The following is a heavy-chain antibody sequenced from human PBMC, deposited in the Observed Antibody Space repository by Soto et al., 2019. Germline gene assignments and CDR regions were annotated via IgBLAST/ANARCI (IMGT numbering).Heavy chain of an antibody. Sequence: SETLSLTCAVCGGCVSGYDWSGIRQPPGKGLEWIGYINYSGSTYYNPSLKSRVTMSVDTSKNQFSLKLSSVTAVDTAVYYCAGVNYYYYYMDVWGKGTTVTVSS. CDR1: GGCVSGYD. D-gene: IGHD6-13*01. J-gene: IGHJ6*03. CDR3: AGVNYYYYYMDV. V-gene: IGHV4-34*01. CDR2: INYSGST.